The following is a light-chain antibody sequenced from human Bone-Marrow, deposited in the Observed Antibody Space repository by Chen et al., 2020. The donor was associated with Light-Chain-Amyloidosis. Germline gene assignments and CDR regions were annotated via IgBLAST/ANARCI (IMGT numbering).Light chain of an antibody. V-gene: IGLV1-36*01. CDR3: AVWDDDFNTPV. CDR1: SPNIGSNP. Sequence: QSVLTQPPSVSEAPRQRVTISCSGSSPNIGSNPVNWYQHLPGQAPKLLIYYDDLVSSGVSDRFSGSKSGSSASLAISVLQSEDEADYYCAVWDDDFNTPVFGGGTKLTVL. CDR2: YDD. J-gene: IGLJ3*02.